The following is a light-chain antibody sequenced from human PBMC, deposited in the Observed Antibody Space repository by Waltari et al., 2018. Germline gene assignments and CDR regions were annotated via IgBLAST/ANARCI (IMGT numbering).Light chain of an antibody. J-gene: IGLJ2*01. CDR1: SIGSKS. CDR3: QVWDSSSDHVV. Sequence: SYVLTQPPSVSVAPGQTAMISCGGDSIGSKSVHWYQQKPGQAPVLVVCDNAGRPSGIPRRIYGSNAGTTATLTISGPEAGDEADYYCQVWDSSSDHVVFGGGTKLTVL. V-gene: IGLV3-21*02. CDR2: DNA.